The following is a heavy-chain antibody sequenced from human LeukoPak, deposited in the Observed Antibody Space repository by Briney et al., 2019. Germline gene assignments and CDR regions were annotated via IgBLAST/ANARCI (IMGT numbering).Heavy chain of an antibody. CDR2: IYYSGST. J-gene: IGHJ6*03. Sequence: PSETLSLTYTVSGGSISSSSYYWGWIRQPPGKGLEWIGSIYYSGSTYYNPSLKSRVTISVDTSKNQFSLKLSSVTAADTAVYYCARLGYCSGVSCYEFLYYYYYMDVWGKGTTVTVSS. CDR1: GGSISSSSYY. CDR3: ARLGYCSGVSCYEFLYYYYYMDV. V-gene: IGHV4-39*01. D-gene: IGHD2-15*01.